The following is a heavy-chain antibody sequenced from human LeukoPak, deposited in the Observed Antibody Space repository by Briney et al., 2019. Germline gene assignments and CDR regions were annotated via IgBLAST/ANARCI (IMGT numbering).Heavy chain of an antibody. CDR2: ISGSGGST. D-gene: IGHD5-12*01. Sequence: GGSLRLSCAASGFTFSSYAMSWVRQAPGKGLEWVSAISGSGGSTYYADSVKGRFTISRDNSKNTLYLQMNSLRAEDTAVYYCAKYFSALVATNPPLDYWGQGTLVTVSS. V-gene: IGHV3-23*01. J-gene: IGHJ4*02. CDR3: AKYFSALVATNPPLDY. CDR1: GFTFSSYA.